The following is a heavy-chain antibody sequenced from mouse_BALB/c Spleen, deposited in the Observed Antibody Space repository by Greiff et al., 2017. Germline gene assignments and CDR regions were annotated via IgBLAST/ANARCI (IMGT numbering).Heavy chain of an antibody. V-gene: IGHV5-6-5*01. D-gene: IGHD1-1*01. CDR3: ARGRVYYGSFAMDY. CDR2: ISSGGST. Sequence: DVQLVESGGGLVKPGGSLKLSCAASGFTFSSYAMSWVRQTLEKRLEWVGSISSGGSTYYPDSVKCRFTISRDNARNILYLQMSSLRSVDTAMYYCARGRVYYGSFAMDYWGQGTSVTVSA. CDR1: GFTFSSYA. J-gene: IGHJ4*01.